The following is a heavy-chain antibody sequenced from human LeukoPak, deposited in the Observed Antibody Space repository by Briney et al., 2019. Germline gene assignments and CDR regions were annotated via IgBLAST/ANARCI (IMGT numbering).Heavy chain of an antibody. CDR2: IKQDGSEK. V-gene: IGHV3-7*01. CDR3: ARDEAVLLWFGDLNY. Sequence: PGGSLRLSCAASGFTFRNYWMSWVRQAPGKGLEWVANIKQDGSEKYYVDSVKGRFTISRDNARNSLYLQMNSLRAEDTAVYYCARDEAVLLWFGDLNYWGQGTLVTVSS. J-gene: IGHJ4*02. D-gene: IGHD3-10*01. CDR1: GFTFRNYW.